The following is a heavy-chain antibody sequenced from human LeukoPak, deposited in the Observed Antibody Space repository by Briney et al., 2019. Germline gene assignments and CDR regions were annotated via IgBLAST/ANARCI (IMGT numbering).Heavy chain of an antibody. CDR2: ISGRGDST. V-gene: IGHV3-23*01. Sequence: GGSLRLSCAASGVTFSDYAMSWVRQAPGKGLEWVSGISGRGDSTYYADSVKGRFTISRDKSKNTVYLQMNSLGAEDTAVYYCAILGYCSGGSCYHAIYFDYWGQGTLVTVSS. CDR1: GVTFSDYA. CDR3: AILGYCSGGSCYHAIYFDY. D-gene: IGHD2-15*01. J-gene: IGHJ4*02.